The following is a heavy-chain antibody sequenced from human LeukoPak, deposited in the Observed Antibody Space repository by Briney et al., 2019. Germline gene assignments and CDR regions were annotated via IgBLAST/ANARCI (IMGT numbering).Heavy chain of an antibody. J-gene: IGHJ4*02. D-gene: IGHD3-22*01. V-gene: IGHV3-23*01. CDR2: ISGSGGST. Sequence: GGSLRLSCAASGFTFSSYAMSWVRQAPGKGLEWVSAISGSGGSTYYADSVKGRFTISRDNSKNTLYLQMNSLRAEDTAVYYCAKATLGFQFYDSSGYPYYFDYWGQGTLVTVSS. CDR1: GFTFSSYA. CDR3: AKATLGFQFYDSSGYPYYFDY.